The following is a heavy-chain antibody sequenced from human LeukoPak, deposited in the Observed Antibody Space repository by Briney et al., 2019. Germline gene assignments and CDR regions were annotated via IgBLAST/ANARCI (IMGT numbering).Heavy chain of an antibody. Sequence: PSETLSLTCAVYGGSFSGYYWSWIRQPPGKGLEWLGEINHSGSTNYNPSLKSRVTISVDTSKNQFSLKLSSVTAADTAVYYCARGTAAIANAFDIWGQGTMVTVSS. D-gene: IGHD3-22*01. J-gene: IGHJ3*02. CDR1: GGSFSGYY. CDR2: INHSGST. CDR3: ARGTAAIANAFDI. V-gene: IGHV4-34*01.